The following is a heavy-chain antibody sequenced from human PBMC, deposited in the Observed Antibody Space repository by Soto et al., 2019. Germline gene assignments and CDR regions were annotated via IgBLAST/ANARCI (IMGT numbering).Heavy chain of an antibody. V-gene: IGHV3-30*18. Sequence: VQLVESGRGVVQPGRSLRLSCAASGFTFSDYAMHWVRQAPGKGLEWVAVVSHDGRNTHYADSVKGRFTISRDSSKNTVSLEMTSLRAEDTAVSYCPNGGRQWMVTSDYTYLGQGALVTVSS. CDR1: GFTFSDYA. CDR2: VSHDGRNT. J-gene: IGHJ4*02. CDR3: PNGGRQWMVTSDYTY. D-gene: IGHD6-19*01.